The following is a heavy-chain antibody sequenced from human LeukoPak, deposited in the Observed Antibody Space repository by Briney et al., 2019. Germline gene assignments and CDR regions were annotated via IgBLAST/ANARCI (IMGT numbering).Heavy chain of an antibody. CDR2: VYHSGST. CDR1: GYSISSGYY. CDR3: ARVTDGYNTIDY. D-gene: IGHD5-24*01. Sequence: SETLSLTCTVSGYSISSGYYWGWIRQPPGKGLEWTGSVYHSGSTYYNPSLKSRVTISVDTSKNQFSLKLSSVTAADTAVYYCARVTDGYNTIDYWGQGTLVTVSS. V-gene: IGHV4-38-2*02. J-gene: IGHJ4*02.